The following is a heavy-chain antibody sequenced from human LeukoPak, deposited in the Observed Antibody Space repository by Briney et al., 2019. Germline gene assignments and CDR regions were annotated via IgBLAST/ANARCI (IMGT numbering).Heavy chain of an antibody. CDR2: ISSSSSAI. J-gene: IGHJ4*02. CDR3: ATQAGYYDSGISDH. CDR1: GFRFSLYE. V-gene: IGHV3-48*03. D-gene: IGHD3-10*01. Sequence: GGSLRLSCAASGFRFSLYEMNWARQAPGKGLEWVAYISSSSSAIYYAGSVKGRFTISRGNAKNSLYLQMNSLRAEDTAIYYCATQAGYYDSGISDHWGQGTLSPSPQ.